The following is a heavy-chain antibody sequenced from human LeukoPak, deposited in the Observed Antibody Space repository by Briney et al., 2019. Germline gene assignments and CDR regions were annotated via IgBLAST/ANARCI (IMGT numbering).Heavy chain of an antibody. V-gene: IGHV1-69*13. Sequence: GASVKVSCKASGGTFSSYAISWVRQAPGQGLEWMGGIIPIFGTANYAQKFQGGVTITADESTSTAYMELSSLRSEDTAVYYCARSAYCSSTSCYDLGWFDPWGQGTLVTVSS. CDR2: IIPIFGTA. D-gene: IGHD2-2*01. CDR1: GGTFSSYA. CDR3: ARSAYCSSTSCYDLGWFDP. J-gene: IGHJ5*02.